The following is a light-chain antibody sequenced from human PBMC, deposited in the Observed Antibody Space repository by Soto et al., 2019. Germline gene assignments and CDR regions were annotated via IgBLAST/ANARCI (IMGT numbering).Light chain of an antibody. V-gene: IGKV3-20*01. CDR2: GAS. J-gene: IGKJ1*01. CDR1: QSVSNNY. Sequence: EMALTQAPGTLSLSPGVKATLSCRASQSVSNNYLAWYQQKPGQAPRLLIYGASNRATGIPDRFSGSGSGTDFTLTISRLEPEDFAVYYCQQYGNSPWTFGQGTKVDIK. CDR3: QQYGNSPWT.